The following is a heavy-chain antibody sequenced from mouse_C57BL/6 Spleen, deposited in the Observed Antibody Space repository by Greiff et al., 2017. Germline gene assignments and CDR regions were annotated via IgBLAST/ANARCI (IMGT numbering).Heavy chain of an antibody. V-gene: IGHV1-53*01. CDR2: INPSNGGT. Sequence: VQLQQPGTELVKPGASVKLSCKASGYTFTSYWMHWVKQRPGQGLEWIGNINPSNGGTNYNEKFKSKATLTVDKSSSTAYMQLSSLTSEDSAVXYCARGTGTRYYAMDYWGQGTSVTVSS. J-gene: IGHJ4*01. CDR3: ARGTGTRYYAMDY. CDR1: GYTFTSYW. D-gene: IGHD4-1*01.